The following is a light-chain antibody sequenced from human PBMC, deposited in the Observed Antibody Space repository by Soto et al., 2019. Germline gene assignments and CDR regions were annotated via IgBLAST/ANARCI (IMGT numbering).Light chain of an antibody. CDR3: QQYDNSWT. CDR2: GAS. V-gene: IGKV3-20*01. J-gene: IGKJ1*01. CDR1: ESVGSSH. Sequence: EIVLTQSPGTLSLSPGERATLSCRASESVGSSHLAWYQQRPGQAPRLLIYGASSRATGIPDRFSGSGSGTDFTLSISRLVPEDFAVYYCQQYDNSWTFGKGTKV.